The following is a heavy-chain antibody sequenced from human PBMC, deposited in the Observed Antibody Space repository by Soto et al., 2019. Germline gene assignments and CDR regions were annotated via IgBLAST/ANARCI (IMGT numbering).Heavy chain of an antibody. Sequence: QVQLVQSGAEEKKPGASVKVSCKASGYTFTSYAMHWVRQAPVQRLEWMGWINAGNGNTKYSQKFQGRVTITRDTSASTAYMELISLRSEDTAVYYCAREAIAAAAVYGMDVWGQGTTVTVSS. J-gene: IGHJ6*02. D-gene: IGHD6-13*01. V-gene: IGHV1-3*05. CDR3: AREAIAAAAVYGMDV. CDR2: INAGNGNT. CDR1: GYTFTSYA.